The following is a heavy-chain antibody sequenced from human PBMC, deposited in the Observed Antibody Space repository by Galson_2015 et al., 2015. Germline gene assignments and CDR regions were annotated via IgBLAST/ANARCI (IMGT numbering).Heavy chain of an antibody. V-gene: IGHV3-30-3*01. J-gene: IGHJ4*02. CDR1: GLTFSRYW. CDR3: ARAVATVPDY. CDR2: LSFDENIE. Sequence: SLRLSCAASGLTFSRYWMTWVRQAPGKGLEWLAVLSFDENIEYYADSVKGRFTISRDNSKNTLYLQMRSLTVEDTAVYYCARAVATVPDYWGQGALVTVSS. D-gene: IGHD5-12*01.